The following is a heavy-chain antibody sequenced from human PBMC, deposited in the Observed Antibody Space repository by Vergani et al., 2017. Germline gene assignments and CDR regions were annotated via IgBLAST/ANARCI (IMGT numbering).Heavy chain of an antibody. CDR2: IWYDGSNK. D-gene: IGHD6-19*01. CDR1: GFTFSSYG. CDR3: ARDWWSSGWYSTLYYYGMDV. Sequence: QVQLVESGGGVVQPGRSLRLSCAASGFTFSSYGMHWVRQAPGKGLEWVAVIWYDGSNKYYADSVKGRFTISRDNAKNSLYLQMNSLRAEDTAVYYCARDWWSSGWYSTLYYYGMDVWGQGTTVTVSS. J-gene: IGHJ6*02. V-gene: IGHV3-33*01.